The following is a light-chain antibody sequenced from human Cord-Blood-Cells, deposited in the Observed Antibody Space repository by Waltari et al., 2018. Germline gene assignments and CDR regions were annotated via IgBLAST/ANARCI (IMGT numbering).Light chain of an antibody. CDR3: QQYNSYPWT. V-gene: IGKV1-5*01. J-gene: IGKJ1*01. Sequence: DIQMTQSPSPLSASVGDRVTITCRASQSISSWLAWYQQKPGKAPKLLIYDASSLESGVQSRFSGSGSGTEFTLTISSLQPDDFATYYCQQYNSYPWTFGQGTKVEIK. CDR1: QSISSW. CDR2: DAS.